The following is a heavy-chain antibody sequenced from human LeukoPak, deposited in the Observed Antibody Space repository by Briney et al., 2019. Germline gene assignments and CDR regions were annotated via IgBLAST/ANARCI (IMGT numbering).Heavy chain of an antibody. CDR3: ARRVGFYGSGSLNYFDP. D-gene: IGHD3-10*01. V-gene: IGHV4-39*02. CDR2: IFRTGST. CDR1: GGSIDSSSYY. Sequence: SETLSLTCAVSGGSIDSSSYYWGWIRQPPGKGLEWIGSIFRTGSTYYSASLKSRVSISVDTSKNHIALKLSSVTASDTAVYFCARRVGFYGSGSLNYFDPWGQGILVSVS. J-gene: IGHJ5*01.